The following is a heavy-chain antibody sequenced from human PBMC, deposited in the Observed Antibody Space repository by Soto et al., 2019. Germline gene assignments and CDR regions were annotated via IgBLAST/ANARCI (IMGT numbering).Heavy chain of an antibody. CDR3: ARVTFNYIFVY. CDR2: IYYSGST. D-gene: IGHD3-9*01. J-gene: IGHJ4*02. V-gene: IGHV4-59*01. CDR1: GGSISSYY. Sequence: SETLSLTCTVSGGSISSYYWSWIRQPPGKGLEWIGYIYYSGSTNYNPSLKSRVTISVDTSKNQFSLKLSSVTAADTAVYYCARVTFNYIFVYWGQGTLVTVSS.